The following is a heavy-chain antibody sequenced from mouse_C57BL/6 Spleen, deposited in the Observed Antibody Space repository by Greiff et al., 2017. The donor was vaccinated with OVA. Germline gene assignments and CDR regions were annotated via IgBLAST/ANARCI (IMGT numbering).Heavy chain of an antibody. Sequence: QVQLQQPGAELVKPGASVKLSCKASGYTFTSYWMHWVKQRPGQGLEWIGMIHPNSGSTNYNEKFKSKATLTVDKSSSTAYMQLSSLASEDSAVYYSARDYGSSLFDYWGQGTTLTVSS. CDR2: IHPNSGST. CDR3: ARDYGSSLFDY. D-gene: IGHD1-1*01. J-gene: IGHJ2*01. V-gene: IGHV1-64*01. CDR1: GYTFTSYW.